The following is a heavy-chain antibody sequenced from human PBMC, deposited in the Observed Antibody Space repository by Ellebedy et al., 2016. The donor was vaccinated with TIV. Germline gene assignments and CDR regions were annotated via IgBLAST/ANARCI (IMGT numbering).Heavy chain of an antibody. D-gene: IGHD2-2*01. CDR1: GGSISSGGYY. J-gene: IGHJ5*02. V-gene: IGHV4-39*07. Sequence: SETLSLXXTVSGGSISSGGYYWSWIRQPPGKGLEWIGEINHSGSTNYNPSLKSRVTISVDTSKNQFSLKLSSVTAADTAVYYCARSIVVVPAARGNWFNPWGQGTLVTVSS. CDR2: INHSGST. CDR3: ARSIVVVPAARGNWFNP.